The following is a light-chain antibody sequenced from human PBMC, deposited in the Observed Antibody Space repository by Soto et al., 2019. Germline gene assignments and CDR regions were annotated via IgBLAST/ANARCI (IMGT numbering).Light chain of an antibody. CDR3: HQYGNAPWT. V-gene: IGKV3-20*01. J-gene: IGKJ1*01. CDR1: QGIGDT. Sequence: EVVLTQSPATLSVSPGEGVTLSCRASQGIGDTLAWYQHKPGQAPRLLIHGASSRATGIPDRFSGSGSGTDFALTLSRLEAEDFAVYYCHQYGNAPWTFGQGTKVDIK. CDR2: GAS.